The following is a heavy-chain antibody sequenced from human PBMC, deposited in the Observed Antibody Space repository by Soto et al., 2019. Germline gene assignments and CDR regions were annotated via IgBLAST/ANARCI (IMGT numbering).Heavy chain of an antibody. D-gene: IGHD3-22*01. Sequence: PSETLSLTCAVSGDSLNSNNWWSWVRQPPGKGLEWIGEIYRSGSTNYKPSLKSRVTISVDKSKNQFSLKLTSVTAADTAFYYCARHQNDNSAYFQWGHGTLVTVSS. CDR1: GDSLNSNNW. J-gene: IGHJ4*01. V-gene: IGHV4-4*02. CDR3: ARHQNDNSAYFQ. CDR2: IYRSGST.